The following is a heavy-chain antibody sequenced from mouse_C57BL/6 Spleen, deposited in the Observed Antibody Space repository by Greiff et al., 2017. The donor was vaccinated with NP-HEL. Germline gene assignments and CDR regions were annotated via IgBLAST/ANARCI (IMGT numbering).Heavy chain of an antibody. CDR2: IYPRSGNT. J-gene: IGHJ1*03. CDR3: ASWGPYDGYWYFDV. Sequence: VQLQQSGAELARPGASVKLSCKASGYTFTSYGISWVKQRTGQGLEWIGEIYPRSGNTYYNEKCKGKATLTADKYSSTAYMELRSLTSEDSAVYFCASWGPYDGYWYFDVWGTGTTVTVSS. D-gene: IGHD2-3*01. CDR1: GYTFTSYG. V-gene: IGHV1-81*01.